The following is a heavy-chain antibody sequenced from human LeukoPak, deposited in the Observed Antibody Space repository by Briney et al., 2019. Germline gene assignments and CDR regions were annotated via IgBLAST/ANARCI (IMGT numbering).Heavy chain of an antibody. CDR2: IKRDGSKK. CDR1: GFTFRSDW. Sequence: GGSLRLSCAASGFTFRSDWMSWVRQAPGKGLEWVANIKRDGSKKSYVDSVKGRFTISRDNAKNSLYLQMNSLRAEDTALYHCARAGLTGSPLVDYWGQGTLVTVSS. CDR3: ARAGLTGSPLVDY. V-gene: IGHV3-7*03. J-gene: IGHJ4*02. D-gene: IGHD1-14*01.